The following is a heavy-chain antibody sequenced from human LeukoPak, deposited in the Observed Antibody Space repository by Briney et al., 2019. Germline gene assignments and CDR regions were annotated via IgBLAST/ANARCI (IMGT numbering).Heavy chain of an antibody. D-gene: IGHD4-17*01. CDR3: AKDMGSFGTVTTDFDY. CDR2: ISWNSGSI. J-gene: IGHJ4*02. Sequence: PGRSLRLSCAASGFTFDDYAMHWVRQAPGKGLEWVSGISWNSGSIGYADSVKGRFTISRDNAKNSLYLQMNSLRAEDTALYYCAKDMGSFGTVTTDFDYWGQGTLVTVSS. CDR1: GFTFDDYA. V-gene: IGHV3-9*01.